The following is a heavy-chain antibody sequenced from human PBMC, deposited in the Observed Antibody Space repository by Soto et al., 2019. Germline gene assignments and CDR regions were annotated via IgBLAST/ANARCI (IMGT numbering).Heavy chain of an antibody. CDR3: ARGHSTDCSNGVRSFFYNHEMDV. Sequence: GASVKVSCKAPGYSFTDYHIHWVRQAPGQGLEWLGRINPKSGGTSTAQKFQGWVTMTRDRSISTVYMELTRLRSDDTAVYFCARGHSTDCSNGVRSFFYNHEMDVWGQGTTVTVSS. J-gene: IGHJ6*02. V-gene: IGHV1-2*04. CDR2: INPKSGGT. CDR1: GYSFTDYH. D-gene: IGHD2-8*01.